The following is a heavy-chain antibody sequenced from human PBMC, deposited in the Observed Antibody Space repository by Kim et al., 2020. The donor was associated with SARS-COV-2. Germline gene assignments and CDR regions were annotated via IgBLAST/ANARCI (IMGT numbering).Heavy chain of an antibody. Sequence: GESLKISCKGSGYSFTSYWIGWVRQMPGKGLEWMGIIYPGDSDTRYSPSFQGQVPISADKSISTAYLQWSSLKASDTAMYYCARIDGYNWNYEADAFDIWGQGTMVTVSS. D-gene: IGHD1-7*01. CDR3: ARIDGYNWNYEADAFDI. CDR1: GYSFTSYW. CDR2: IYPGDSDT. V-gene: IGHV5-51*01. J-gene: IGHJ3*02.